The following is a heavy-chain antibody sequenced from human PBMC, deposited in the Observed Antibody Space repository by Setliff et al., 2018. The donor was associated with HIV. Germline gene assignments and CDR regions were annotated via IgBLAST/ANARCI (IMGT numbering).Heavy chain of an antibody. D-gene: IGHD3-3*01. V-gene: IGHV1-46*01. J-gene: IGHJ4*02. Sequence: VASVKVSCKASGYTFTSYHIYWVRQAPGQGLEWLGIINPSGGSTTYAQKFQGRLTMTRDTSAGTVYLILSSLRSEDTAVYYCARDPTFNKSFYNFWSGGLDYWGQGTLVTVSS. CDR2: INPSGGST. CDR1: GYTFTSYH. CDR3: ARDPTFNKSFYNFWSGGLDY.